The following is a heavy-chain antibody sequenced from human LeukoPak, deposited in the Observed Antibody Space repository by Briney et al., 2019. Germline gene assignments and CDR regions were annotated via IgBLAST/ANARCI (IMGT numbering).Heavy chain of an antibody. CDR1: GFTFSSYW. CDR3: ARAYMVRGSLGIDY. CDR2: IKEDGSEK. V-gene: IGHV3-7*01. Sequence: GGSLRLSCATSGFTFSSYWMSWVRQAPGKGLEWVADIKEDGSEKYYVDSVKGRFTISRDNAKNSLYLQMNSLRAVDTAVYYCARAYMVRGSLGIDYWGQGTLVTVSS. J-gene: IGHJ4*02. D-gene: IGHD3-10*01.